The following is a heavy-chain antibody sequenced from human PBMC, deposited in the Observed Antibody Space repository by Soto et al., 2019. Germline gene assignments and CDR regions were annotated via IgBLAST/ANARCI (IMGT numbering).Heavy chain of an antibody. CDR3: AHAYGGRSLY. Sequence: QITLKESGPTLVKPTQTLTLTCTFSGFSLTTDRVGVGWIRQPPGEALEWLAVIYWDDTKTYRPSLESRLTITKDTSKHQVALTMTNMDSVDTATYYCAHAYGGRSLYWGQGTLVTVSS. D-gene: IGHD1-26*01. V-gene: IGHV2-5*02. J-gene: IGHJ4*02. CDR2: IYWDDTK. CDR1: GFSLTTDRVG.